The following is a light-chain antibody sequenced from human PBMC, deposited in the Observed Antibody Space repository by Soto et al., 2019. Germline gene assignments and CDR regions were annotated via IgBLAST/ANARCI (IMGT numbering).Light chain of an antibody. Sequence: DIQMTQSPSSLSASVGDRVTITCRASQDINNYLAWFQQKPGKAPELLIYGASHLQTGVPSRFSGSGSGTNFTLTISSLQSEDFATYYCQQTKSFPRTFGQGTKVDIK. CDR3: QQTKSFPRT. J-gene: IGKJ1*01. CDR2: GAS. CDR1: QDINNY. V-gene: IGKV1-16*01.